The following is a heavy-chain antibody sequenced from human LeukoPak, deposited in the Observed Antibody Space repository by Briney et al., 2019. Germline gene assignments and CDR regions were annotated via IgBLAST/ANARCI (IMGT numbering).Heavy chain of an antibody. CDR3: ARANSATIPGADH. V-gene: IGHV3-53*01. D-gene: IGHD1-26*01. CDR2: IYSGGRT. Sequence: PGGSLRLSCAASGFTVSSNYMSWVRQAPGKGLEWVSVIYSGGRTYYADSVKGRFTISRDNSKNTVYLQMNSLRAEDTAVYYCARANSATIPGADHWGQGTLVTVSS. J-gene: IGHJ5*02. CDR1: GFTVSSNY.